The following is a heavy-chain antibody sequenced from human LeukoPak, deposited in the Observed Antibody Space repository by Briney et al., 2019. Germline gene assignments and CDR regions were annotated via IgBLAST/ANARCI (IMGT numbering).Heavy chain of an antibody. CDR3: ARERRGYCSSTSCSWFDP. J-gene: IGHJ5*02. V-gene: IGHV3-11*04. CDR2: ISSSGSTI. Sequence: AGGSLRLSCAASGFTFSDYYMSWIRQAPGKGLEWVSYISSSGSTIYYADSVKGRFTISRDNAKNSLYLQMNSLGAEDTAVYYCARERRGYCSSTSCSWFDPWGQATLVTVSS. CDR1: GFTFSDYY. D-gene: IGHD2-2*01.